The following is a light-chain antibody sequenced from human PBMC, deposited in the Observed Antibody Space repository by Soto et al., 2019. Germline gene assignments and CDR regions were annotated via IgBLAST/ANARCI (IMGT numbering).Light chain of an antibody. CDR1: QSISIY. CDR3: PRRYTNPLT. Sequence: DIQMTQSPSSLSASIGDRVIITCRASQSISIYLNWYYQRAGKAPKLLIYGAFNLQSGVPSRFRGSGSGTGFTLTINSLQPEDFGTYCCPRRYTNPLTFGGGNKVEIK. V-gene: IGKV1-39*01. CDR2: GAF. J-gene: IGKJ4*01.